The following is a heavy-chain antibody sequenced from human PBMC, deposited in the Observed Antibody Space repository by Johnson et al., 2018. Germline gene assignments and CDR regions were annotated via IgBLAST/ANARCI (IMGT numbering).Heavy chain of an antibody. CDR1: GFTFSSYG. J-gene: IGHJ6*02. V-gene: IGHV3-33*01. CDR3: ARAPINYGSSWYGNYYYYGMDV. CDR2: IWYDGSNK. D-gene: IGHD6-13*01. Sequence: QVQLVQSGGGVVQPGRSLRLSCAASGFTFSSYGMHWVRQAPGKGLEWVAVIWYDGSNKYYADSVKGRFTISRDNSKNTLYLQMNSLRAEDTAGYYCARAPINYGSSWYGNYYYYGMDVWGQGTTVTVSS.